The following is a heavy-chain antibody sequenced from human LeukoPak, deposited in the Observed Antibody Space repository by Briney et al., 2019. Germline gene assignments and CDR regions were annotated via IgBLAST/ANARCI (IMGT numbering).Heavy chain of an antibody. D-gene: IGHD4-23*01. Sequence: GGSLRLSCAASGFTFSSYWMHWVRQAPGKGLVWVSRISTDGSSTNYADSVKGRFTISRDNAKNTVYLQMNSLRVEDTAVYYCARDVGYGGDWGQGTLVTVSS. V-gene: IGHV3-74*01. CDR1: GFTFSSYW. CDR2: ISTDGSST. CDR3: ARDVGYGGD. J-gene: IGHJ4*02.